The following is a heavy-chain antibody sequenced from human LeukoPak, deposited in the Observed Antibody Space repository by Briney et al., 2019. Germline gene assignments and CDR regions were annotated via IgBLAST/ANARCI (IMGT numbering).Heavy chain of an antibody. CDR1: GYTFTSYD. Sequence: ASVKVSCKASGYTFTSYDIHGLRQATGQGLEWMVWVNPNSGHTGYAQKFQGRVTMTRNTSISTAYMELSSLRSEDTAVYYCARGAPGSYCSGGSCPYFDYWGQGTLVSVSS. V-gene: IGHV1-8*01. D-gene: IGHD2-15*01. J-gene: IGHJ4*02. CDR3: ARGAPGSYCSGGSCPYFDY. CDR2: VNPNSGHT.